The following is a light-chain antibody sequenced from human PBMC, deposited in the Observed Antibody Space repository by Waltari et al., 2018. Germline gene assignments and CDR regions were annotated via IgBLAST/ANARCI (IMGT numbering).Light chain of an antibody. CDR3: AAWDGSLRL. J-gene: IGLJ3*02. CDR2: DHI. CDR1: TSNSGSRH. Sequence: QSGLTQPPSVSAAPGQKVTISCSGGTSNSGSRHLSWYQQVPGTAPKLLIYDHIQRPSWIPDRFSGSRSDTSATLATTGLQTGDEADYYCAAWDGSLRLFGGGTRLTVL. V-gene: IGLV1-51*01.